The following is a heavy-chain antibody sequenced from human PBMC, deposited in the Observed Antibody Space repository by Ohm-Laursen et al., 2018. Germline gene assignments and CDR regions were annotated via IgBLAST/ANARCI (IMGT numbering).Heavy chain of an antibody. D-gene: IGHD1-26*01. CDR1: GFSLSTSGMC. CDR2: LDWDDDK. Sequence: PTQPLTLTCTFSGFSLSTSGMCVSWIRQPPGKALEWLARLDWDDDKYYSTSLKTRLTISKDTSKNQVALTMTNMDPVDPATYYCARTRVGATTRLDYWGQGILVTVSS. CDR3: ARTRVGATTRLDY. V-gene: IGHV2-70*11. J-gene: IGHJ4*02.